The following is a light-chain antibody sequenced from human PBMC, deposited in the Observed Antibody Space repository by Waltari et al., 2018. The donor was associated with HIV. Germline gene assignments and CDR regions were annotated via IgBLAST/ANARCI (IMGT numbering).Light chain of an antibody. CDR3: LQNRSIPHT. Sequence: IQLTQSPFSLSASLGDKVSIPCRASQSLSDFSHWYQQKPGKPPKLLIHSGSTLESGVPSRFSGSGSDTDYTLTISSLQPDDLATYYCLQNRSIPHTFGPGTKV. J-gene: IGKJ3*01. CDR2: SGS. CDR1: QSLSDF. V-gene: IGKV1-39*01.